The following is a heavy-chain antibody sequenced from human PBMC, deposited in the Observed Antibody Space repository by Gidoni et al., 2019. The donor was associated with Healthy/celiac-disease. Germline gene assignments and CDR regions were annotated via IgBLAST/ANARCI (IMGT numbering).Heavy chain of an antibody. J-gene: IGHJ3*02. CDR3: ARVGYYYGSGSYSAFDI. D-gene: IGHD3-10*01. V-gene: IGHV4-59*01. CDR1: GGSISSYY. CDR2: IYYSGST. Sequence: QVQLQESGPGLVKPSETLSLTCTDSGGSISSYYWSWIRQPPGKGLEWIGYIYYSGSTNYNPSLKGRVTISVDTSKNQFSLKLSSVTAADTAVYYCARVGYYYGSGSYSAFDIWGQGTMVTVSS.